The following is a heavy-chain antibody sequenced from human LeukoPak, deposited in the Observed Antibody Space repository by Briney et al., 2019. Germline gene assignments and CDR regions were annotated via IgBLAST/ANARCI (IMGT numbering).Heavy chain of an antibody. CDR2: ILPNSGAT. J-gene: IGHJ5*02. V-gene: IGHV1-2*02. D-gene: IGHD5-12*01. CDR3: ARRATRSPPLWFDP. CDR1: GYTFSGYY. Sequence: GASVKVSCKASGYTFSGYYMHWVRQAPGQGLEWMGWILPNSGATNYVQKFQGRVTMTRDTSASTVYMEVSGLRSDDTAVYYCARRATRSPPLWFDPWGQGTLVIVSS.